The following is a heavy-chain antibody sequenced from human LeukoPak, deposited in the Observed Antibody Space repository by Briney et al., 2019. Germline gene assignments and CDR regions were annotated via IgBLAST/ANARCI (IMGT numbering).Heavy chain of an antibody. CDR2: ISGGSEDS. D-gene: IGHD6-13*01. V-gene: IGHV3-23*01. CDR3: GRTIAQYSNSWLYYFYGLDV. CDR1: GFTFGGYA. Sequence: PGESLRLSCTASGFTFGGYAMTWVRQAPGKGLEWVSSISGGSEDSYYADSVKGRFTISRDNSRSTLYLQMNSLRADDTAVYYCGRTIAQYSNSWLYYFYGLDVWGQGTTVTVSS. J-gene: IGHJ6*02.